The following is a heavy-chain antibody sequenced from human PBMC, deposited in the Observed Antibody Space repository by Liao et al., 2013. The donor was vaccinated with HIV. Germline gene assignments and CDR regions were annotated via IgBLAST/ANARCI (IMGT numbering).Heavy chain of an antibody. J-gene: IGHJ6*03. V-gene: IGHV4-34*01. Sequence: QVQLQQWGAGLLKPSETLSLTCAVYGGSFSGYYWSWIRQPPGKGLEWIGEINHGGSTNYNPSLKSRVIISVDTSKNQFSLKLSSVTAADTAVYYCARSQYYYCLDVWGKGTTVTVSS. CDR1: GGSFSGYY. CDR3: ARSQYYYCLDV. CDR2: INHGGST.